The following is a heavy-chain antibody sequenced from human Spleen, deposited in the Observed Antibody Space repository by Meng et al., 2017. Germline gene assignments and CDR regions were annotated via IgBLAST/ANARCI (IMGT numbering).Heavy chain of an antibody. CDR1: GFTFSSYA. CDR3: ARKVVPAALDV. Sequence: GGSLRLSCAASGFTFSSYAMSWVRQAPGKGLEWVAVISYDGSNKYYADSVKGRFTISRDNSKNTLYLQMNSLRAEDTAVYYCARKVVPAALDVWGQGTTVTVSS. D-gene: IGHD2-2*01. J-gene: IGHJ6*02. CDR2: ISYDGSNK. V-gene: IGHV3-30*04.